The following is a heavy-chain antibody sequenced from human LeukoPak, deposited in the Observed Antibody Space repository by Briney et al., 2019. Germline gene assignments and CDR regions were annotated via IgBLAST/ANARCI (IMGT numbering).Heavy chain of an antibody. CDR2: IYYSGST. Sequence: SETLSLTCTVSGGSISSYYWSWIRQPPGKGLEWIGYIYYSGSTNYNPSLKSRVTISVDTSKNQFSLKLSSVTAADTAVYYCARDLRITMVRGVDYYYSMDVWGQGTTVTVSS. CDR1: GGSISSYY. CDR3: ARDLRITMVRGVDYYYSMDV. J-gene: IGHJ6*02. V-gene: IGHV4-59*01. D-gene: IGHD3-10*01.